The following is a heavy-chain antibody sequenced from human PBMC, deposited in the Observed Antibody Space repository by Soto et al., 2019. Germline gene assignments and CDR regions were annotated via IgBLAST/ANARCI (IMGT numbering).Heavy chain of an antibody. V-gene: IGHV1-69*13. CDR1: GGTFSSYA. D-gene: IGHD1-26*01. CDR3: ARVFVSGTIHASDYYYYYGMDV. Sequence: GASVKVSCKASGGTFSSYAISWVRQAPGQGLEWMGGIIPIFGTANYAQKFQGRVTITADESTSTAYMELSSLRSEDTAVYYCARVFVSGTIHASDYYYYYGMDVWGQGTTVTVS. J-gene: IGHJ6*02. CDR2: IIPIFGTA.